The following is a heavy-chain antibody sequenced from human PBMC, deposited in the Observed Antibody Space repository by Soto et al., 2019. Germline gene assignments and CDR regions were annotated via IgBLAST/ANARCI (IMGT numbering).Heavy chain of an antibody. CDR3: ARTSWFGVLSFDY. Sequence: ASETLSLTCSVSGGSISSGDNYWSWIRQPPGKGLECIGYILNSGRAYYTPSLRSRLAISVDTSRNQFSLKLSSVTAADTALYYWARTSWFGVLSFDYWGLGTLVTVSS. J-gene: IGHJ4*02. V-gene: IGHV4-30-4*01. CDR2: ILNSGRA. D-gene: IGHD3-10*01. CDR1: GGSISSGDNY.